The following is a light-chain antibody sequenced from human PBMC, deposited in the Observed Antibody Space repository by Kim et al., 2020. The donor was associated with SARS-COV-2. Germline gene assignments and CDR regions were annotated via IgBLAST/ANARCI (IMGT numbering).Light chain of an antibody. V-gene: IGKV1D-13*01. CDR3: QQFSEYPVT. CDR2: DAA. J-gene: IGKJ5*01. CDR1: QDIGTD. Sequence: ASVGGRVTITCRASQDIGTDLVWYQQKPGKAPKILICDAASLQSGVPLRFSGSGSGTDFTLTITSLQPEDCATYYCQQFSEYPVTFGQGTRLEIK.